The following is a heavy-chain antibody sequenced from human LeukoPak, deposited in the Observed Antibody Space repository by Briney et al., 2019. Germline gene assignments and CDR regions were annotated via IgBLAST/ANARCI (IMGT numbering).Heavy chain of an antibody. V-gene: IGHV1-2*02. CDR1: GYTFTGYY. Sequence: ASVKVSCKASGYTFTGYYMHWVRQAPGQGLEGMGWTNPNSGGTNYAQKFQGRVTMTRDTSISTAYMELSRLRSDDTAVYYCAMNAVAGILFDYWGQGSLVTVSP. D-gene: IGHD6-19*01. CDR2: TNPNSGGT. CDR3: AMNAVAGILFDY. J-gene: IGHJ4*02.